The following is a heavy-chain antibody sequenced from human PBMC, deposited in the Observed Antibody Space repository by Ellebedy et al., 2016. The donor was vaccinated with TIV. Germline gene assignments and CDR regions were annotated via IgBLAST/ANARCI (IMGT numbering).Heavy chain of an antibody. D-gene: IGHD3-10*01. CDR2: IKQDGSEK. V-gene: IGHV3-7*03. CDR3: ARVTMVRGAPPG. CDR1: GFTFSSYW. Sequence: GESLKISCAASGFTFSSYWMSWVRQAPGKGLEWVANIKQDGSEKYYVDSVKGRFTISRDNAKNSLYLQMNSLRAEDTAVYYCARVTMVRGAPPGWGQGTLVTVSS. J-gene: IGHJ4*02.